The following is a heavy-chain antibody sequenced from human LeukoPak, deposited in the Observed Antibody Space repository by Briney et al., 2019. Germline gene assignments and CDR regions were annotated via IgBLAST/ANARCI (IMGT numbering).Heavy chain of an antibody. CDR2: INQDGSEK. D-gene: IGHD4-17*01. V-gene: IGHV3-7*01. J-gene: IGHJ4*02. Sequence: GGSLRLSCAASGFIFSRYWMSWVRQAPGKGLEWVANINQDGSEKYYVDSVKGRFTISRDNAKNSLYLQMNSLRAEDTAVYYCARDDYGDPIDYWGQGTLVTVSS. CDR3: ARDDYGDPIDY. CDR1: GFIFSRYW.